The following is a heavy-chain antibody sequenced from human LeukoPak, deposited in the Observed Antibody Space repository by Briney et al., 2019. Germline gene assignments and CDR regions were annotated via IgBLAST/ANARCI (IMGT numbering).Heavy chain of an antibody. D-gene: IGHD3-22*01. V-gene: IGHV3-9*01. CDR2: ISWNGGTS. CDR1: GFTLDDYA. CDR3: AKDNHYYDTSGSLDY. Sequence: GRSLRPSCAASGFTLDDYAMHWVRQAPGKGLEWVSGISWNGGTSAYADSVRGRFTISRDNAKNSLYLQMNSLRAEDTALYYCAKDNHYYDTSGSLDYWGQGTLVTVSS. J-gene: IGHJ4*02.